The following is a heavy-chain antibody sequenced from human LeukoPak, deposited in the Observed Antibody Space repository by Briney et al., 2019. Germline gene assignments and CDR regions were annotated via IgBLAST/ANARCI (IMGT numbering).Heavy chain of an antibody. Sequence: SETLSLTCAVAGYSISSGYYWGWIRQPPGKGLDWIASMYHSGSTYYNPSLKSRVTISVDTSKNQFSLRLSSVTAADTAVYYCAKQGPTVVTHFDTWGQGTLVTVSS. CDR3: AKQGPTVVTHFDT. J-gene: IGHJ4*02. CDR1: GYSISSGYY. V-gene: IGHV4-38-2*01. CDR2: MYHSGST. D-gene: IGHD4-23*01.